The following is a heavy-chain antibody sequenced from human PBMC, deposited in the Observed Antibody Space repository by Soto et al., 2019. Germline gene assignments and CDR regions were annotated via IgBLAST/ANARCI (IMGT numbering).Heavy chain of an antibody. Sequence: VQLLESGGGLVQPGGSLRLSCAASGFIFSSYAMSWVRQAPGKGLEWVSTISGSGASTSYADSVKGRFTISRDNSKNTLYLQLNSLRAEDTPVYYCARKGPPRDAFDIWGQGTMVTVSS. CDR2: ISGSGAST. CDR1: GFIFSSYA. CDR3: ARKGPPRDAFDI. J-gene: IGHJ3*02. V-gene: IGHV3-23*01.